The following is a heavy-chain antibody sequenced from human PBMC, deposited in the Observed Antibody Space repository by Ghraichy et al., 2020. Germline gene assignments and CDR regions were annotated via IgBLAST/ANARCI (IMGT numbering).Heavy chain of an antibody. V-gene: IGHV3-33*01. D-gene: IGHD3-16*02. CDR1: GFTFSSYG. Sequence: LSLTCAASGFTFSSYGMHWVRQAPGKGLEWVAVIWYDGSNKYYADSVKGRFTISRDNSKNTLYLQMNSLRAEDTAVYYCARGGTMITFGGVIGMDYYYGMDVWGQGTTVTVSS. CDR3: ARGGTMITFGGVIGMDYYYGMDV. CDR2: IWYDGSNK. J-gene: IGHJ6*02.